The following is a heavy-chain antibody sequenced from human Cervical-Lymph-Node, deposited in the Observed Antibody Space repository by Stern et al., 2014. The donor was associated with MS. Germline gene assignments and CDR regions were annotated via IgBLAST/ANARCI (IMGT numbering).Heavy chain of an antibody. CDR1: GFTFINYY. CDR3: AENMDV. J-gene: IGHJ6*02. Sequence: QAHLFHSGAYVNKPGASGQVSCTASGFTFINYYIHWLRQAPGQRPEWMGRISPKNGDTNYAPKFHFSFTRTIYTSVVLFSLFMTGLRSDDTAVYYCAENMDVWGQGTMVTV. V-gene: IGHV1-2*04. CDR2: ISPKNGDT.